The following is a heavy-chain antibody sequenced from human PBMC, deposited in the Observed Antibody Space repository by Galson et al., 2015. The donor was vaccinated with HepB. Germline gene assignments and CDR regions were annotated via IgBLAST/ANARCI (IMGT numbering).Heavy chain of an antibody. CDR2: ISGSGGST. D-gene: IGHD6-19*01. CDR3: AKAVTGTGVWFDY. V-gene: IGHV3-23*01. J-gene: IGHJ4*02. CDR1: GFTLRSYA. Sequence: SLRLSCAASGFTLRSYAMSWVRQAPGKGLEWVPAISGSGGSTYYADSVRGRFTISRDNSKNTLYLQMNSLRAEDTAVYYCAKAVTGTGVWFDYWGQGTLVTVSS.